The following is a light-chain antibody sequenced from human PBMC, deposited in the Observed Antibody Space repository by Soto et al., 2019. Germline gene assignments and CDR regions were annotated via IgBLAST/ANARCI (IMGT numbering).Light chain of an antibody. CDR2: AAS. V-gene: IGKV1-8*01. CDR1: QGISSY. CDR3: HQTYHTPPT. Sequence: AIRMTQSPSSFSASPGDRVTITCRASQGISSYLAWYQQKPGKAPKLLIYAASTLQSGVPSRFTFTTSGTSFTLTISSLQPEDFATYYCHQTYHTPPTFGQGTKVDIK. J-gene: IGKJ1*01.